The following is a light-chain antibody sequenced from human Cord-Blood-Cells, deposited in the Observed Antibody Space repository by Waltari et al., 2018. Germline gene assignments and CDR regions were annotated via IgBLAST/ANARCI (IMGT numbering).Light chain of an antibody. CDR3: QQSYSTPDT. Sequence: DIQMTQSPSSLSASVVDRVTITCRASQSISSYLNWSQQKPGKAPKLLIYAASSLQSVCPSRFGGSGAGTDVNLGSSSLQTKDCATYYCQQSYSTPDTCDQGTKLEIK. J-gene: IGKJ2*01. CDR2: AAS. CDR1: QSISSY. V-gene: IGKV1-39*01.